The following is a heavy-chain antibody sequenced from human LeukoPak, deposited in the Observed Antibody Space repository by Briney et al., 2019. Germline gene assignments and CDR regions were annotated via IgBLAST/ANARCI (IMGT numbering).Heavy chain of an antibody. CDR3: SKGQELDDGVIDS. CDR2: IRGDGDST. V-gene: IGHV3-23*01. CDR1: GFTFSSNA. D-gene: IGHD1-1*01. J-gene: IGHJ4*02. Sequence: GGSLRLSCAASGFTFSSNAMTWVRKAPGKGLEWVSTIRGDGDSTHYADSVKGRFTISRDNSKNTLYLQMNSLSAEDTAIYYCSKGQELDDGVIDSWGRGTLVTVSS.